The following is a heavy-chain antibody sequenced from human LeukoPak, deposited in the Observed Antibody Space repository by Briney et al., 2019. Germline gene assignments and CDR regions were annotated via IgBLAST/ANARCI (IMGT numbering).Heavy chain of an antibody. CDR2: INPNSGGT. V-gene: IGHV1-2*02. CDR1: GYTFTGYY. Sequence: ASVTVSCKASGYTFTGYYMHWVRQAPGQGLEWMGWINPNSGGTNYAQKFQGRVTMTRDTSISTAYMELSRLRSDDTAVYYCARDLDYYDSSGYYLLDYWGQGTLVTVSS. J-gene: IGHJ4*02. CDR3: ARDLDYYDSSGYYLLDY. D-gene: IGHD3-22*01.